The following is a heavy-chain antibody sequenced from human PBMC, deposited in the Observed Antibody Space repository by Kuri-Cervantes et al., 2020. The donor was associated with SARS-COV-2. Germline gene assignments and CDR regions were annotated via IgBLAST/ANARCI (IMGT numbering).Heavy chain of an antibody. Sequence: GESLKISCAASGFTFSSYSMSWIRQAPGKGLEWVSYISSSSSYTNYADSVKGRFTISRDNAKNSLYLQMNSLRAEDTAVYYCARDDLRGGFDPWGQGTLVTVSS. D-gene: IGHD3-10*01. CDR3: ARDDLRGGFDP. V-gene: IGHV3-21*05. CDR2: ISSSSSYT. CDR1: GFTFSSYS. J-gene: IGHJ5*02.